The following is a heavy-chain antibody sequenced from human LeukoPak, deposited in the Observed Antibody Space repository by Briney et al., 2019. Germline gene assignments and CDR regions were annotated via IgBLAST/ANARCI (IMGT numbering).Heavy chain of an antibody. J-gene: IGHJ4*02. D-gene: IGHD2-21*01. CDR2: IYESGST. V-gene: IGHV4-39*01. Sequence: SGTLSLTCAVSGGSISSSSYYWGWIRQPPGKGLEAFGRIYESGSTYYNPSIKRRVTITVNTYKNQFFLKKSSVTDADTAVDYCSRRVWPAYYFDYWGQGTLVTVSS. CDR1: GGSISSSSYY. CDR3: SRRVWPAYYFDY.